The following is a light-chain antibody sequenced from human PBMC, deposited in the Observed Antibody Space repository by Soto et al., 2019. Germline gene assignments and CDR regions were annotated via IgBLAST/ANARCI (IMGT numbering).Light chain of an antibody. J-gene: IGLJ1*01. CDR1: TSDVGSYSL. Sequence: QSALTQPASVSGSPGQSITMSCTGTTSDVGSYSLLSWYQQHPGKAPKLMIYEDSKRPSGVPNRFSGSKSGNTASLTISGLQAEDEADYYCYSYAGSSIYVFGTGTKVTVL. V-gene: IGLV2-23*01. CDR2: EDS. CDR3: YSYAGSSIYV.